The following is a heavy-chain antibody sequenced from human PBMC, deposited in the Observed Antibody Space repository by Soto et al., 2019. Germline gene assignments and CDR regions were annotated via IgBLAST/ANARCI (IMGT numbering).Heavy chain of an antibody. CDR3: AHSLIGYYYDSSGSNWFDP. CDR2: IYWDDDK. CDR1: GFSLSTSGVG. Sequence: QITLKESGPTLVKPTQTLTLTCTFSGFSLSTSGVGVGWIRQPPGKALEWLALIYWDDDKRYSQSLKSRLTITKDTSKNQVVLTMTNMDPVDTATYYCAHSLIGYYYDSSGSNWFDPWGQGTLVTVSS. D-gene: IGHD3-22*01. J-gene: IGHJ5*02. V-gene: IGHV2-5*02.